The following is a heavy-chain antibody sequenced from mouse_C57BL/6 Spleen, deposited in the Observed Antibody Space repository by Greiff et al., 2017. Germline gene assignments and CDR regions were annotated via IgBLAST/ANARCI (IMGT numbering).Heavy chain of an antibody. J-gene: IGHJ4*01. V-gene: IGHV1-69*01. D-gene: IGHD1-1*01. Sequence: QVQLQQPGAELVMPGASVKLSCKASGYTFTSYWMHWVKQRPGQGLEWIGEIDPSDSYTNYNQKFKGKSTLTVDKSSSTAYMQLSSLTSEDSAVYYCARQGGYGSSAYAMDYWGQGTSVTVSS. CDR1: GYTFTSYW. CDR3: ARQGGYGSSAYAMDY. CDR2: IDPSDSYT.